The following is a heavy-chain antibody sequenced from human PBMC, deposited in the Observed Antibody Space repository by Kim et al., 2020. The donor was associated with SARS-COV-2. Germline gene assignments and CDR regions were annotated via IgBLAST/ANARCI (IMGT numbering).Heavy chain of an antibody. D-gene: IGHD1-1*01. CDR2: ISSSGSST. CDR1: GFTFSSYA. Sequence: GGSLRLSCAASGFTFSSYAMNWVRQAPGKGLEWISYISSSGSSTYYADSVKGRFTISRDNSKNTLYLQMNSLRAEDTALDYCAKEQASNPNFDYWGQGTPVTVSS. V-gene: IGHV3-48*03. J-gene: IGHJ4*02. CDR3: AKEQASNPNFDY.